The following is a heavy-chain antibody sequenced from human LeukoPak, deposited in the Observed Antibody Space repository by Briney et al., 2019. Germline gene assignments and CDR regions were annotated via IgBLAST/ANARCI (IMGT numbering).Heavy chain of an antibody. J-gene: IGHJ6*02. CDR3: ARDKPTVTTSRHYYYYYGMDV. CDR2: ISAYNGNT. V-gene: IGHV1-18*04. Sequence: ASVKVSCKASGYTFTGYYMHWVRQAPGQGLEWMGWISAYNGNTNYAQKLQGRVTMTTDTSTSTAYMELRSLRSDDTAVYYCARDKPTVTTSRHYYYYYGMDVWGQGTTVTVSS. D-gene: IGHD4-17*01. CDR1: GYTFTGYY.